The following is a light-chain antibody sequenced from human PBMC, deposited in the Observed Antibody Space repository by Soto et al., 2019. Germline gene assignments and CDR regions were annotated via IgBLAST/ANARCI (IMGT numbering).Light chain of an antibody. V-gene: IGKV3-20*01. CDR2: GAS. CDR3: QQYGSSPP. CDR1: QSVSSSY. Sequence: EIVLTQSPGTLSLSPGERATLSCRASQSVSSSYLAWYQQKPRQAPRLLIYGASSRATGIPDSFSGSGSGSDFTLTISRLDPEDVAVYYFQQYGSSPPFGPGTKVDIK. J-gene: IGKJ3*01.